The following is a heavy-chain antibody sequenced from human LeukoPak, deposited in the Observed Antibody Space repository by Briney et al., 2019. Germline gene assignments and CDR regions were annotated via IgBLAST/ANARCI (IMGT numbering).Heavy chain of an antibody. J-gene: IGHJ4*02. Sequence: SETLSLTCTISGDSTSSDRYYGGWVRQPPGKGLEWIGNIYYSGSTYYNPSLKSRVTMSVDTSKNQFFLKLNSVTAADTAVYYCARGRPYSGGYHLDYWGQGTLVTVST. CDR2: IYYSGST. D-gene: IGHD1-26*01. V-gene: IGHV4-39*01. CDR3: ARGRPYSGGYHLDY. CDR1: GDSTSSDRYY.